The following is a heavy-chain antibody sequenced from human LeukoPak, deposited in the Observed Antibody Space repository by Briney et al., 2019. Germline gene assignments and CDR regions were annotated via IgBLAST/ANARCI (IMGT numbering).Heavy chain of an antibody. Sequence: SETLSLTCTVSGGSIGTYYWGWIRQPPGKGLEWIGSIYYSGSTYYNPSLKSRVTISVDTSKNQFSLKLSSVTAADTAVYYCARLGGKWLVKYFDYWGQGTLVTVSS. CDR3: ARLGGKWLVKYFDY. CDR1: GGSIGTYY. J-gene: IGHJ4*02. CDR2: IYYSGST. D-gene: IGHD6-19*01. V-gene: IGHV4-39*01.